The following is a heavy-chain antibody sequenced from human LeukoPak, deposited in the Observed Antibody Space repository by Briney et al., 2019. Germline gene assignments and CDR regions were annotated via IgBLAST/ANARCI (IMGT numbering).Heavy chain of an antibody. D-gene: IGHD5-12*01. CDR1: GFTFSSFW. Sequence: GGSLRLSCVTPGFTFSSFWMNWVRQAPGKGLEWVANIKQDGSEQYYVDSVKGRFTISRDNAKKPLSLHMDSLRAEDTAVYYCATTGGYDYWYFDLWGRGTLVTVSS. J-gene: IGHJ2*01. CDR3: ATTGGYDYWYFDL. V-gene: IGHV3-7*01. CDR2: IKQDGSEQ.